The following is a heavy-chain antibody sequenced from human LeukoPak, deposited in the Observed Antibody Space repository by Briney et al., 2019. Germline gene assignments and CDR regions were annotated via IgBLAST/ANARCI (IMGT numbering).Heavy chain of an antibody. V-gene: IGHV4-34*01. Sequence: PSETLSLTCAVYGGSFSGYYWSWIRQPPGKGLEWIGEIDHSGRTNSNASLKSRVTLSVDMSKNQFSLKLSSVTAADTAVYYCSRGGSSWFGMDVWGQGTTVTVSS. J-gene: IGHJ6*02. CDR1: GGSFSGYY. D-gene: IGHD6-13*01. CDR2: IDHSGRT. CDR3: SRGGSSWFGMDV.